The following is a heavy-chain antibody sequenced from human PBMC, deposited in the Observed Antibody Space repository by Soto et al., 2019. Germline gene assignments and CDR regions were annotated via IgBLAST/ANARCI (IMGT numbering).Heavy chain of an antibody. D-gene: IGHD1-26*01. CDR3: ARARIVGATAADY. CDR2: ISAYNGNT. V-gene: IGHV1-18*01. Sequence: GASVKVSCKASGYTFTTYALHWVRQAPGQGLEWMGWISAYNGNTKYAQKLQGRVTMTTDTSTSTAYMELRSLRSDDTAVYYCARARIVGATAADYWGQGTLVTVSS. CDR1: GYTFTTYA. J-gene: IGHJ4*02.